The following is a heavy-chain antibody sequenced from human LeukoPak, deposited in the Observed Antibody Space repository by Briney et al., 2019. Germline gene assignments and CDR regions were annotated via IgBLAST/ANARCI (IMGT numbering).Heavy chain of an antibody. CDR2: INPSVGGT. V-gene: IGHV1-46*03. CDR3: ARHGSGRYYPAEGRVDY. CDR1: GYTFTSYY. Sequence: ASVTVSCKASGYTFTSYYVHWVRQAPGQGLEWMGIINPSVGGTTYARKFQGRVTMTRDTSTSTVYMELSSLRSEDTAVYYCARHGSGRYYPAEGRVDYWGQGTLVTVSS. D-gene: IGHD3-10*01. J-gene: IGHJ4*02.